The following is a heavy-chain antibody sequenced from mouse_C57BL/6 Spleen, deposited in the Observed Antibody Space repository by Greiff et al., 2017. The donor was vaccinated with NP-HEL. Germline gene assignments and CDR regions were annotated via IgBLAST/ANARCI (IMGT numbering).Heavy chain of an antibody. CDR2: IYPGGGYT. D-gene: IGHD1-1*01. CDR1: GYTFTNYW. CDR3: ARRSSYDDYYAMDY. J-gene: IGHJ4*01. V-gene: IGHV1-63*01. Sequence: VKLMESGAELVRPGTSVKMSCKASGYTFTNYWIGWAKQRPGHGLEWIGDIYPGGGYTNYIEKFKGKATLTADKSSSTAYMQFSSLTSEDSAIYYCARRSSYDDYYAMDYWGQGTSVTVSS.